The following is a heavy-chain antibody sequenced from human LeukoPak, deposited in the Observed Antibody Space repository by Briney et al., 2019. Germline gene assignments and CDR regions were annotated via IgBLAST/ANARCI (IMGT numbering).Heavy chain of an antibody. V-gene: IGHV1-58*02. CDR2: IVVGSGNT. CDR1: GFTFTSPA. CDR3: AAPLTYYYDSSDPNDAFDI. Sequence: ASVKVSCKASGFTFTSPAMQWVRQARGQRLEWIGWIVVGSGNTNYAQKFQERVTITRDMSTSTAYMELSSLRSEDTAVYYCAAPLTYYYDSSDPNDAFDIWGQGTMVTVSS. D-gene: IGHD3-22*01. J-gene: IGHJ3*02.